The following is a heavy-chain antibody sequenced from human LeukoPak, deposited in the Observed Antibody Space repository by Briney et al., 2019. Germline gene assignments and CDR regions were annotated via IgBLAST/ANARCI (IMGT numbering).Heavy chain of an antibody. D-gene: IGHD6-13*01. Sequence: GGSLRLSCAASGFTFDDYAMHWVRQAPGKGLEWVSGISWNSGSIGYADSVKGRFTISRDNAKNSLYLQMNSLRAEDTALYYCATGYSSSWYPPHFDYWGQGTLVTVSS. CDR1: GFTFDDYA. CDR2: ISWNSGSI. J-gene: IGHJ4*02. CDR3: ATGYSSSWYPPHFDY. V-gene: IGHV3-9*01.